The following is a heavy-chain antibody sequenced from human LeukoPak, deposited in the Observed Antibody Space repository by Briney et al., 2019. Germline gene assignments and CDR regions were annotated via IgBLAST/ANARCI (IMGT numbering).Heavy chain of an antibody. CDR2: IKQDGSEK. J-gene: IGHJ4*02. Sequence: PGGSLRLSCAASGFTFSNYWMDWVRQAPGKGLEWVANIKQDGSEKYYEDSVKGRFTISRDNAKNSLHLQMNSLRAEDTAVYYCAREGRAFYYDSTGYYSDYWGQGTLVTVSS. V-gene: IGHV3-7*01. CDR3: AREGRAFYYDSTGYYSDY. D-gene: IGHD3-22*01. CDR1: GFTFSNYW.